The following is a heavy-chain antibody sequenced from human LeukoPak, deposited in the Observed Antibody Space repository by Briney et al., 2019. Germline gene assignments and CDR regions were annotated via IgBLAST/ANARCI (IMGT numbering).Heavy chain of an antibody. J-gene: IGHJ4*02. Sequence: GASVKVSCTVSGSSLSELSLYWVRQAPGKGLEWMGGFDVIDSETFYAQKFQGRVTMTEYSSTDTAYMELRSLTSDDTALYYCAAGRPYSLLDYWGQGTLVTVSS. CDR1: GSSLSELS. CDR3: AAGRPYSLLDY. D-gene: IGHD5-18*01. CDR2: FDVIDSET. V-gene: IGHV1-24*01.